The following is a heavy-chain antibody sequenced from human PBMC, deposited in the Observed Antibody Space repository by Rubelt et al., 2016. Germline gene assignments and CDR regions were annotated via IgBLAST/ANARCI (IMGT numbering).Heavy chain of an antibody. J-gene: IGHJ5*02. D-gene: IGHD4-17*01. V-gene: IGHV3-23*01. CDR3: AKDGPSLHTYAVNPNA. CDR2: ISGSCGST. CDR1: GFTFSRYA. Sequence: SRGGLVQPGGSLRVSCAASGFTFSRYAMNWVRQAPGKGLEWVAAISGSCGSTFYADSVKGRFTISRDNSKNTLYLQMNSLRAEDTAVYYCAKDGPSLHTYAVNPNAWGQGTLVTVSS.